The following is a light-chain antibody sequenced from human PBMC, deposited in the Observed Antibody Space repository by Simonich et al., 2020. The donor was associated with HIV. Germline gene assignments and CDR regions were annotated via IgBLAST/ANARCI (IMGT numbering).Light chain of an antibody. CDR1: QSVLYSSNNKNY. Sequence: DIVMTQSPDSLAVSLGERATINYKSSQSVLYSSNNKNYLAWYQQKPGQPPKLLMYWASTRESGVPDRFSGSGSGTDFTLTISSLQAEDVAVYFCQQCHTHPHTFGQGTKLEIK. CDR3: QQCHTHPHT. CDR2: WAS. V-gene: IGKV4-1*01. J-gene: IGKJ2*01.